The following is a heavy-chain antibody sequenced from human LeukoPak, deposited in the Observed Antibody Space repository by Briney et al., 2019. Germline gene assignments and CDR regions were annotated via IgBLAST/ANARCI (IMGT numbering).Heavy chain of an antibody. V-gene: IGHV3-53*01. D-gene: IGHD6-13*01. Sequence: GGSLRLSCAASGFTVSSNYMSWVRQAPGKGLEWVSVIYSGGSTYYADSVKGRFTISRDNSKNTLYLRMNSLRAEDTAVYYCASVRTYSSSWYKDYYYGMDVWGQGTTVTVSS. J-gene: IGHJ6*02. CDR3: ASVRTYSSSWYKDYYYGMDV. CDR1: GFTVSSNY. CDR2: IYSGGST.